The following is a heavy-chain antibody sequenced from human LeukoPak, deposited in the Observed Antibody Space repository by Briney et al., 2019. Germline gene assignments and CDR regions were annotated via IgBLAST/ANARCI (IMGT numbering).Heavy chain of an antibody. CDR2: IYFSGST. Sequence: SQTLSLTCTVSGVSTRNGNYYWSWIRQPPGKGLEWIGNIYFSGSTDYNPSLRSRVSISVDMSKNQFSLNLNSVTAADTAVYYCARDRNSGYEFDCWGQGTLVTVSS. D-gene: IGHD5-12*01. CDR1: GVSTRNGNYY. V-gene: IGHV4-30-4*01. CDR3: ARDRNSGYEFDC. J-gene: IGHJ4*02.